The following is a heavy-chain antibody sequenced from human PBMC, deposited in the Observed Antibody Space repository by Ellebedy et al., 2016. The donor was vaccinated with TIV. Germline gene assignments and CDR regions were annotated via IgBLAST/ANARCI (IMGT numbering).Heavy chain of an antibody. J-gene: IGHJ4*02. Sequence: GESLKISCAVSGFIFSNYRMSWVRQAPGKGLEWVANIEQDGSEKYYVDSVKGRFTISRDNAKNSLYLQMNSLRAEDTAVYYCARGDSSGFFEYWGQGTLVTVSS. D-gene: IGHD3-22*01. CDR3: ARGDSSGFFEY. V-gene: IGHV3-7*03. CDR1: GFIFSNYR. CDR2: IEQDGSEK.